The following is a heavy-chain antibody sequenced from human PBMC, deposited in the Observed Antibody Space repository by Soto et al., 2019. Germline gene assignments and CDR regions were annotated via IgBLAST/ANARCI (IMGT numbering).Heavy chain of an antibody. D-gene: IGHD3-10*01. CDR1: GGTFSSYT. V-gene: IGHV1-69*08. J-gene: IGHJ5*02. CDR3: ARDLRGYTMVRGDNNWFDP. Sequence: QVQLVQSGAEVKKPGSSVKVSCKASGGTFSSYTISWVRQAPGQGLEWMGRIIPILGIANYAQKFQGRVTITADKSTSTAYMELSSLRSEDTAVYYCARDLRGYTMVRGDNNWFDPWGQGTLVTVSS. CDR2: IIPILGIA.